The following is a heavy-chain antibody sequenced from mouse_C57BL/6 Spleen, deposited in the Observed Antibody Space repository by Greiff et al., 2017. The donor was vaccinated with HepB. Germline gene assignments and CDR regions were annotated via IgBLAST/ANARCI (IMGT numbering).Heavy chain of an antibody. CDR3: TTLGYYGYDRGDY. J-gene: IGHJ2*01. CDR2: IDPEDGDT. CDR1: GFNIKDYY. V-gene: IGHV14-1*01. D-gene: IGHD2-2*01. Sequence: VQLQQSGAELVRPGASVKLSCTASGFNIKDYYMHWVKQRPEQGLEWIGRIDPEDGDTEYAPKFQGKATMTADTSSNTAYLQLSSLTSDDTAVYYCTTLGYYGYDRGDYWGQGTTLTVSS.